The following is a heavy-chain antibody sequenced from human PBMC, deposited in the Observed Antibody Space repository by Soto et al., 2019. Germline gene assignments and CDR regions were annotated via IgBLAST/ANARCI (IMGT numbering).Heavy chain of an antibody. D-gene: IGHD2-15*01. V-gene: IGHV3-23*01. CDR2: ISGGGSSA. Sequence: ESGGDLVQPGGSLRLSCAASGVTFTGYAMSWVRQAPGKGLEWVSTISGGGSSAYYADSVKGRFTISRDNSKNTLYLRMNSLRAGDTAVYYCAKGGCSGGSCYSFDYWGQGTLVTVSS. J-gene: IGHJ4*02. CDR3: AKGGCSGGSCYSFDY. CDR1: GVTFTGYA.